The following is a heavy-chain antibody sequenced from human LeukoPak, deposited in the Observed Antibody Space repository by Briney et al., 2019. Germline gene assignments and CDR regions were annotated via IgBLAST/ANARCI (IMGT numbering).Heavy chain of an antibody. CDR3: ARDPLRARSYYYYYYMDV. J-gene: IGHJ6*03. V-gene: IGHV1-2*02. CDR1: GYTFTGYY. CDR2: FNPNSGGT. Sequence: EASVKVSCKASGYTFTGYYMHWVRQAPGQGLEWTGWFNPNSGGTNYAQKFQGRVTMTRDTSISTAYMELSRLRSDDTAVYYCARDPLRARSYYYYYYMDVWGKGTTVTVSS.